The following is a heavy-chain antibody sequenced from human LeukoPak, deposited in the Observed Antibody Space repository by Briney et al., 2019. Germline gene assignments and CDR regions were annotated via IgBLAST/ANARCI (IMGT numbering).Heavy chain of an antibody. D-gene: IGHD6-13*01. CDR2: IYSGGST. J-gene: IGHJ3*02. CDR3: ARDADRATGIAAAGSAFDI. CDR1: GFTVSSNY. Sequence: PGGSLRLSCAASGFTVSSNYMSWVRQAPGKGLEWVSVIYSGGSTYYADSVKGRFTISRDNSKNTLYLQMNSLRAEDTAVYYCARDADRATGIAAAGSAFDIWGQGTMVTVSS. V-gene: IGHV3-66*01.